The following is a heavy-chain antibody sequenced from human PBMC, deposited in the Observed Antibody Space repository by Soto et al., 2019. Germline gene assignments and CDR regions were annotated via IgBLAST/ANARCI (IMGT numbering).Heavy chain of an antibody. J-gene: IGHJ4*02. V-gene: IGHV4-34*01. D-gene: IGHD3-16*01. CDR2: IGHAGGT. CDR1: GGSFSGYY. Sequence: QVQLQQWGAGLLKPSETLSVTCAVYGGSFSGYYWSWIRQPPGKGLEWIGEIGHAGGTIYNPSLETRVTISEDSSNNQFSLKVNSVTAADTAVYYCARHGGYYFDYWGQGAPVTVSS. CDR3: ARHGGYYFDY.